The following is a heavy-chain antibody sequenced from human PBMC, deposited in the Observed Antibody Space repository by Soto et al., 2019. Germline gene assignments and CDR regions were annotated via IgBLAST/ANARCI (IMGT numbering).Heavy chain of an antibody. D-gene: IGHD4-17*01. CDR2: ISSSSSTI. CDR1: GFTFSSYS. Sequence: GGSLRLSCAASGFTFSSYSVSWVRQAPGKGLEWVSYISSSSSTIYYADSVKGRFTISRDNAKNSLYLQMNSLRDEDTAVYYCARAPGTYGDYLFDYWGQGTLVTVSS. J-gene: IGHJ4*02. V-gene: IGHV3-48*02. CDR3: ARAPGTYGDYLFDY.